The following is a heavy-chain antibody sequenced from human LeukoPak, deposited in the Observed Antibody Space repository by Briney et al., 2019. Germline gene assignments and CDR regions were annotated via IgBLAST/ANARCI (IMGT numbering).Heavy chain of an antibody. D-gene: IGHD2-2*02. CDR3: ARGDGVRHKQGGKQLLYGYYYYYIDV. Sequence: ASVKVSCKASGYTVTSYDINWVGQAAGQGGEGRGWMNPNSGNTGYAQKFQGRVTMTRNTEIRTANMEMSRLRDGDTAVYYCARGDGVRHKQGGKQLLYGYYYYYIDVWGKGTTVPVSS. J-gene: IGHJ6*03. CDR2: MNPNSGNT. V-gene: IGHV1-8*01. CDR1: GYTVTSYD.